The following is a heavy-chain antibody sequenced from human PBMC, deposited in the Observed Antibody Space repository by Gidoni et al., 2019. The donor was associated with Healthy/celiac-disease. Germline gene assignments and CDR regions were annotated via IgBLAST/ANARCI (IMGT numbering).Heavy chain of an antibody. CDR2: ISSSSSTI. J-gene: IGHJ6*02. D-gene: IGHD5-12*01. V-gene: IGHV3-48*01. CDR3: ASSTIPYYYYYGMDV. Sequence: EVQLVESVVGLVQPGGSLRLSCAASGFTFSSYSMNWVRQAPGKGLEWVSYISSSSSTIYYADSVKGRFTISRDNAKNSLYLQMNSLRAEDTAVYYCASSTIPYYYYYGMDVWGQGTTVTVSS. CDR1: GFTFSSYS.